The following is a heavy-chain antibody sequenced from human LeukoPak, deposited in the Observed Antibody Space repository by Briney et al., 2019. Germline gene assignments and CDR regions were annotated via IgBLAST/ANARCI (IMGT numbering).Heavy chain of an antibody. V-gene: IGHV4-34*01. J-gene: IGHJ4*02. CDR1: GESFSGYY. Sequence: SETLSLTCAVYGESFSGYYWSWIRQPPGKGLEWIGEITHSGSTNYNPSLKSRVTISVDTSKNQFSLKLSSVTAADTAVYYCARGVTTVTPFDYWGQGTLVTVSS. CDR2: ITHSGST. D-gene: IGHD4-17*01. CDR3: ARGVTTVTPFDY.